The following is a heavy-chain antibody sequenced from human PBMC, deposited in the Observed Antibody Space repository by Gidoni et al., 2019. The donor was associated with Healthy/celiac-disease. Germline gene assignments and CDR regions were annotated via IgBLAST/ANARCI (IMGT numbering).Heavy chain of an antibody. J-gene: IGHJ4*02. CDR2: TYPGDSNT. V-gene: IGHV5-51*01. CDR3: ARLRSRAREFDY. CDR1: GYSFTSYW. Sequence: EVQLVQSGAEVKKPGESLKISCKGSGYSFTSYWLGWVRQMPEKGLEWMGITYPGDSNTRYSPSFQGQVTISADKSISTAYLQWSSLEAWDTAMYYCARLRSRAREFDYWGQGTLVTVSS. D-gene: IGHD6-6*01.